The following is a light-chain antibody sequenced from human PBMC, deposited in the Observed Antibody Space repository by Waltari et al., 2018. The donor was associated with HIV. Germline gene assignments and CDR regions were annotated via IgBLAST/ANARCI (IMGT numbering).Light chain of an antibody. CDR2: EVN. V-gene: IGLV2-8*01. CDR1: SSDGGGYDY. CDR3: SSYAGSNNLGV. Sequence: QSALTQPPSASGSPGQSVTISCTGTSSDGGGYDYVSWYPQHPGKAPKLIIYEVNRRPSGVPDRFSGSKSGNTASLTVSGLQSEDEADYYCSSYAGSNNLGVFGGGTKLTVL. J-gene: IGLJ2*01.